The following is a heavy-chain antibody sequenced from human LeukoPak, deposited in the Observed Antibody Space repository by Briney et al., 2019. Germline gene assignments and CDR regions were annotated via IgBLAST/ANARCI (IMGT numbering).Heavy chain of an antibody. J-gene: IGHJ4*02. CDR2: FDPEDGET. Sequence: ASVKVSCKVSRYTLTELSMHWVRQAPGKGLEWMGGFDPEDGETIYAQKFQGRVTMTEDTSTDTAYMELSSLRSEDTAVYYCATRVKYYYDSSGYYYFDYWGQGTLVTVSS. CDR3: ATRVKYYYDSSGYYYFDY. D-gene: IGHD3-22*01. CDR1: RYTLTELS. V-gene: IGHV1-24*01.